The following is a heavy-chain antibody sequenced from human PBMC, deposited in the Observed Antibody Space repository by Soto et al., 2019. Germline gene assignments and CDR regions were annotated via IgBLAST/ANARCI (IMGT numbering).Heavy chain of an antibody. V-gene: IGHV4-39*01. J-gene: IGHJ1*01. Sequence: QLQLQESGPGLVKPSETLSLTCTVSGGSISGTPYYWGWIRQPPGKGLEWIGSISYTGTSYYKPPRASRTTIPVDTSKNQFSLHLGSVTAADTAVYYCARPITMIGGYFQHWGQGTLVTVSS. CDR3: ARPITMIGGYFQH. D-gene: IGHD3-22*01. CDR1: GGSISGTPYY. CDR2: ISYTGTS.